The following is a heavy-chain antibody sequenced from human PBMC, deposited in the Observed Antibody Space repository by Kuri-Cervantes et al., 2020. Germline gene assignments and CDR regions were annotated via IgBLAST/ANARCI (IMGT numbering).Heavy chain of an antibody. CDR2: TWFDGSKQ. D-gene: IGHD7-27*01. V-gene: IGHV3-33*03. J-gene: IGHJ4*02. CDR3: AHTGERDFDY. CDR1: GFTFSNHN. Sequence: GESLKISCAASGFTFSNHNMHWVRQAPGKGLEWVAVTWFDGSKQYYPDSVKGRFTISRDNARNSLFLQMNSLRDEDTAVYYCAHTGERDFDYWGQGTLVTVSS.